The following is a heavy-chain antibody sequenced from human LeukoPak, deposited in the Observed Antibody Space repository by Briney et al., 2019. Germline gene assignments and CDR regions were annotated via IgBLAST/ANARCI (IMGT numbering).Heavy chain of an antibody. J-gene: IGHJ5*02. CDR1: GGSFSGYY. CDR2: INHSGST. V-gene: IGHV4-34*01. Sequence: SETLSLTCAVYGGSFSGYYWSWIRQPPGKGLEWIGEINHSGSTNYNPSLKSRVTISVDTSKNQFPLKLSSVTAADTAVYYCARGRTVWFGAQLGWFDPWGQGTLVTVSS. CDR3: ARGRTVWFGAQLGWFDP. D-gene: IGHD3-10*01.